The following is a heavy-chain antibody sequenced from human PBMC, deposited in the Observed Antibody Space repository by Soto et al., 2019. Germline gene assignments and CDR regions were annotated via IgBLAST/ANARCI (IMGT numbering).Heavy chain of an antibody. D-gene: IGHD3-16*01. V-gene: IGHV3-23*01. Sequence: GGSLRLSCAASGLKFSNYAMSWVRQAPGKGLEWVSLISATGGGTYYADSVKGRFTISRDNSHNTLYLQVHSLTAEDTAVYYCAKDRRAGGNSAFYFDSWGEVVQGAVCS. CDR3: AKDRRAGGNSAFYFDS. J-gene: IGHJ5*01. CDR1: GLKFSNYA. CDR2: ISATGGGT.